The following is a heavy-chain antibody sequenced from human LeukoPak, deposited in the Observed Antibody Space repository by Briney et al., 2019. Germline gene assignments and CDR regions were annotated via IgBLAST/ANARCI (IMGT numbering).Heavy chain of an antibody. V-gene: IGHV5-10-1*01. J-gene: IGHJ4*02. D-gene: IGHD2-21*02. CDR3: EVGFFGGDAF. CDR2: IDPSDSYT. Sequence: GESLKISCQGSGYSFTSYWISWVRQMPGKGLEWMGRIDPSDSYTNYSPSFQGHVTISADKSINTAYIHWNSLKTSDTAIFYCEVGFFGGDAFWSQGTIISVFS. CDR1: GYSFTSYW.